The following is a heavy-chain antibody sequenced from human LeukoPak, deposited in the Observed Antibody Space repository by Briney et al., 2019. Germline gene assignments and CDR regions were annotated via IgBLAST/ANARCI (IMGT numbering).Heavy chain of an antibody. V-gene: IGHV3-21*01. Sequence: GGSLGLSCAASGFTFSSYSMNWVRQAPGKGLEWVSSISSSSSYIYYADSVKGRFTISRDNAKNSLYLQMNSLRAEDTAVYYCARADRRILTGYYPDYWGQGTLVTVSS. CDR1: GFTFSSYS. D-gene: IGHD3-9*01. CDR2: ISSSSSYI. J-gene: IGHJ4*02. CDR3: ARADRRILTGYYPDY.